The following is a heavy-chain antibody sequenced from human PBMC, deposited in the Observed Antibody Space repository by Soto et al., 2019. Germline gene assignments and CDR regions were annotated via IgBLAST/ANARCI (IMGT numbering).Heavy chain of an antibody. D-gene: IGHD3-10*02. CDR3: ARGHGIYVRFDS. V-gene: IGHV4-59*02. CDR2: IYNNGRT. Sequence: QVHLQESGPGRVKPSETLSLTCSVSGGSVYDFYWNWLRQTPGKGLEWIGNIYNNGRTNYNPSLKNRVTISIDTSKNQFSLHLSSVTTADTAMYFCARGHGIYVRFDSWGQRTLVSVSS. CDR1: GGSVYDFY. J-gene: IGHJ4*02.